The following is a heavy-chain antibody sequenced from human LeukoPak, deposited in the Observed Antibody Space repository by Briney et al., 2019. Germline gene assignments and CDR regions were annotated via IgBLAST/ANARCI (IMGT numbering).Heavy chain of an antibody. Sequence: HPGGSLRLSCAASRFTFSSYAMSWVRQAPGKGLQWVSTVSGSGGNTYYADSVKGRFTISRDNSKNTLYLQMNSLRAEDTAVYYCAKVQGGSYPLDYWGQGTLVTVSS. V-gene: IGHV3-23*01. CDR2: VSGSGGNT. CDR3: AKVQGGSYPLDY. CDR1: RFTFSSYA. D-gene: IGHD1-26*01. J-gene: IGHJ4*02.